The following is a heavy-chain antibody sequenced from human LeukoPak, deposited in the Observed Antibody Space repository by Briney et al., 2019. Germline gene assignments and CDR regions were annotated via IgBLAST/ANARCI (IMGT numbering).Heavy chain of an antibody. D-gene: IGHD6-19*01. V-gene: IGHV3-23*01. Sequence: PGGSLRLFCAASGFTFSSYAMSWVRQAPGKGLEWVSAISGSGGSTYYADSVKGRFTISRDNSKNTLYLQMNSLRVDDTAVYYCAKDARRYSGWYFFDHWGQGTLVTVSS. J-gene: IGHJ4*02. CDR1: GFTFSSYA. CDR2: ISGSGGST. CDR3: AKDARRYSGWYFFDH.